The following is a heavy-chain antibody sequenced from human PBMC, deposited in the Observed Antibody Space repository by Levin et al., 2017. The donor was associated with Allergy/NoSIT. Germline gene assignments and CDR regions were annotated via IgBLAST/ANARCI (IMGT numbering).Heavy chain of an antibody. D-gene: IGHD5/OR15-5a*01. CDR3: TRDLNGYCVSPKCSWYFDL. CDR1: GYTFINYG. J-gene: IGHJ2*01. Sequence: PSASVKVSCKASGYTFINYGVSWVRQAPGQGLEWMGWIGPYNGNTRYAEKFQGRVTLTSDTSTNTAYMELRSLRAGDAAVYYCTRDLNGYCVSPKCSWYFDLWGRGTPVSVSS. CDR2: IGPYNGNT. V-gene: IGHV1-18*01.